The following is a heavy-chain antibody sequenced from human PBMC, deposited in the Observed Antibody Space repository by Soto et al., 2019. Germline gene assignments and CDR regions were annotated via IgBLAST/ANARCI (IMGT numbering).Heavy chain of an antibody. CDR3: ATAEIDYGVYAYLPYYYYGMDV. J-gene: IGHJ6*02. Sequence: GGSLRLSCAASGFTFSSYGMHWVRQAPGKGLEWVAVIWYDGSNKYYADSVKGRFTISRDNSKNTLYLQMNSLRAEDTAVYYSATAEIDYGVYAYLPYYYYGMDVWGQGTTDTGSS. CDR2: IWYDGSNK. CDR1: GFTFSSYG. D-gene: IGHD4-17*01. V-gene: IGHV3-33*01.